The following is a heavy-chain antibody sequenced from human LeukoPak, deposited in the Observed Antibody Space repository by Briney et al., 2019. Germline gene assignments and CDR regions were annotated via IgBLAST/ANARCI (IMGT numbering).Heavy chain of an antibody. CDR3: AKAIAATDHDAFDI. J-gene: IGHJ3*02. CDR1: GFTLSNFG. V-gene: IGHV3-30*02. D-gene: IGHD6-13*01. CDR2: VRPDGSSN. Sequence: PGGSLRLSCAASGFTLSNFGMHWVRQAPGKGLEWVAFVRPDGSSNYYADSVKGRFTISRDISKNTLSLQMNSLRAEDTAVYYCAKAIAATDHDAFDIWGQGTMVTVSP.